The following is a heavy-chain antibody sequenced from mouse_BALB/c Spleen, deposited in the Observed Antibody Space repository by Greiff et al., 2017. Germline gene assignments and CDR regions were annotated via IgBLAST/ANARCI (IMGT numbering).Heavy chain of an antibody. J-gene: IGHJ3*01. CDR3: ARLGGYDDGSAWFAY. Sequence: EVKLMESGGGLVQPGESLKLSCESNEYEFPSHDMSWVRKTPEKRLELVAAINSDGGSTYYPDTMERRFIISRDNTKKTLYLQMSSLRSEDTALYYCARLGGYDDGSAWFAYWGQGTLVTVSA. CDR1: EYEFPSHD. D-gene: IGHD2-2*01. V-gene: IGHV5-2*01. CDR2: INSDGGST.